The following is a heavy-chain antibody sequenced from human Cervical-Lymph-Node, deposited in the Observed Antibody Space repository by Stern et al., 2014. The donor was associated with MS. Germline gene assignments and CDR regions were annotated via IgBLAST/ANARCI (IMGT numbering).Heavy chain of an antibody. D-gene: IGHD6-19*01. V-gene: IGHV3-30-3*02. J-gene: IGHJ4*02. CDR3: AKPAVARYFDS. CDR2: ISYDGSSQ. Sequence: VQLVESGGGVVQTGGPRGLSVAPPGFTLGSHSMHGAPKAPGTGLDWVAIISYDGSSQHYAGSVKGRFTISRDNSNNTLYLQMNSLRPEDTAVYYCAKPAVARYFDSWGQGTQVTVSS. CDR1: GFTLGSHS.